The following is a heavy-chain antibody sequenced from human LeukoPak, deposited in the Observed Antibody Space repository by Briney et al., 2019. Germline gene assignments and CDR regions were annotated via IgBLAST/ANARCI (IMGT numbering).Heavy chain of an antibody. CDR3: ARVPSEDYYYHMDV. Sequence: GASVKVSCKASGYTFTGYYMHWVRQAPGQGLEWMGWINPNSGGTNYAQKFQGRVTMTRDTSISTAYMELSRLRSDDTAVYYCARVPSEDYYYHMDVWGKGTTVTVSS. D-gene: IGHD6-6*01. V-gene: IGHV1-2*02. CDR1: GYTFTGYY. CDR2: INPNSGGT. J-gene: IGHJ6*03.